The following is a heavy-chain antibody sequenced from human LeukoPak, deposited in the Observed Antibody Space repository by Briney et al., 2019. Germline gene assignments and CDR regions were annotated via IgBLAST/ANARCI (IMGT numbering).Heavy chain of an antibody. D-gene: IGHD6-19*01. CDR2: ISWNSGSI. V-gene: IGHV3-9*01. Sequence: QPGGSLRLSCAASGFTFDDYAMHWVRQAPGKGLEWVSGISWNSGSIGYADSVKGRFTISRDNAKNSLYLQMNSLRAEDTALYYCAKGYSGWYVFDYWGQGTLVTVSS. CDR3: AKGYSGWYVFDY. CDR1: GFTFDDYA. J-gene: IGHJ4*02.